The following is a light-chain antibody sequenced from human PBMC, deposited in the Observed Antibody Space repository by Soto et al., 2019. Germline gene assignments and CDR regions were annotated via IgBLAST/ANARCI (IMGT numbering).Light chain of an antibody. V-gene: IGKV1-5*01. CDR2: DAS. J-gene: IGKJ1*01. CDR1: QSISSW. CDR3: QQYNSYSAWT. Sequence: DIQMTQSPSTLSASVGDRVTITCRASQSISSWLAWYQQNPGKAPKLLIYDASSLESGVPSRFSGSGSGTEFTLTISSLQPEDFATYYCQQYNSYSAWTLGQGTKVDI.